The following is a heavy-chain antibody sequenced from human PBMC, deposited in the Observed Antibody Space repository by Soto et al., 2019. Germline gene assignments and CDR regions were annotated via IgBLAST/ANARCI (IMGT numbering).Heavy chain of an antibody. CDR1: GFTFSIDW. CDR3: ARWFTGGNFDYFDF. D-gene: IGHD2-21*02. J-gene: IGHJ4*02. Sequence: GGSLRLSCAASGFTFSIDWMHWFRQAPGKGLVWVSRIDSAGRTTTYADSVKGRFTISRDNAKNTLYLQMNGLRAEDTALYYCARWFTGGNFDYFDFWGQGTQVTVSS. V-gene: IGHV3-74*01. CDR2: IDSAGRTT.